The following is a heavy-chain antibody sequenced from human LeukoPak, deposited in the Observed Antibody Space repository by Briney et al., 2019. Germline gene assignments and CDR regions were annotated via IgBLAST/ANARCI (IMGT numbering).Heavy chain of an antibody. V-gene: IGHV3-21*01. CDR1: EFTFSFYG. Sequence: GGSLRLSCSAAEFTFSFYGMNWVRQAPGKGLEWVSSISSSSSYIYYADSVKGRFTISRDNAKNSLYLQVNSLRAEDTAVYYCAREELRGVDYWGQGTLVTVSS. CDR2: ISSSSSYI. J-gene: IGHJ4*02. D-gene: IGHD1-7*01. CDR3: AREELRGVDY.